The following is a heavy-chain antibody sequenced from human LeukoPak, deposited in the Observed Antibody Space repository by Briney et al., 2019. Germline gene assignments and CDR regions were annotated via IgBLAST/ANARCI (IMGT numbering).Heavy chain of an antibody. J-gene: IGHJ3*02. D-gene: IGHD3-22*01. Sequence: PSETLSLTCAVYGGSFSGYYWSWIRQHPGKGLEWIGYIYYSGSTYYNPSLKSRVTISVDTSKNQFSLKLSSVTAADTAVYYCARALGKVVVITTPSHAFDIWGQGTMVTVSS. CDR3: ARALGKVVVITTPSHAFDI. CDR1: GGSFSGYY. V-gene: IGHV4-31*11. CDR2: IYYSGST.